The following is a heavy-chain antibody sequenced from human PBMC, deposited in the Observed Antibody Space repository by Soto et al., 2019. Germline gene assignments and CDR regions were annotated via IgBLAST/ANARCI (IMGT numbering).Heavy chain of an antibody. CDR3: ARVTVAGSFDY. J-gene: IGHJ4*02. D-gene: IGHD6-19*01. Sequence: SETLSLTCAVYGGSFSGYYWSWIRQPPGKGLEWIGEINHSGSTNYNPSLKSRVTISVDTSKNQFSLKLSSVTAADTAVYYCARVTVAGSFDYWGQGTLVTVSS. CDR1: GGSFSGYY. V-gene: IGHV4-34*01. CDR2: INHSGST.